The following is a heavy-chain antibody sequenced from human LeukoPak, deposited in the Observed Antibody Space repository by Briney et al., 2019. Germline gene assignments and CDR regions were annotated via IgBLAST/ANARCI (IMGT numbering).Heavy chain of an antibody. Sequence: GGSLRLSCAASGFTFSDHYMDWVRQAPGKGLKWVGRSRNRAKNHSTEYAASVKGGFTISRDDSKNSLYLQMNSLKIEDTAVYYCARGGYYYDSSGSPFDSWGQGTLVTVSS. CDR2: SRNRAKNHST. CDR1: GFTFSDHY. CDR3: ARGGYYYDSSGSPFDS. V-gene: IGHV3-72*01. J-gene: IGHJ4*02. D-gene: IGHD3-22*01.